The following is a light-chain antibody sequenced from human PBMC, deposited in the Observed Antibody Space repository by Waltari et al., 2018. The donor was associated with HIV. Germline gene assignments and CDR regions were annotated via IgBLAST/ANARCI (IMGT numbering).Light chain of an antibody. Sequence: QSVLTPPPSVSAAPGQKVTISCPGTPPNLGNNILSLYPPLPGTAPKLLLYDNNKRPSGIPDRFSGSKAGTSAALGITGLQTGDEADYYCGTWDSSLSAVVFGGGTKLTVL. CDR1: PPNLGNNI. CDR3: GTWDSSLSAVV. CDR2: DNN. J-gene: IGLJ2*01. V-gene: IGLV1-51*01.